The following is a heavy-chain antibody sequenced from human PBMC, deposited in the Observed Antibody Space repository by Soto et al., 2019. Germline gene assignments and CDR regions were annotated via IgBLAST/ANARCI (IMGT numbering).Heavy chain of an antibody. CDR2: ISTYNENM. J-gene: IGHJ6*01. CDR1: GSTFTSNG. Sequence: AAVQVSCKVSGSTFTSNGIGWVRQAPGQGLEWMGWISTYNENMDTAPQLQGRLTMTTDTSTTTAYMELTNLKFDDTALYYCAYVGGYSTGGYPFDFWAQGTSVILSS. CDR3: AYVGGYSTGGYPFDF. D-gene: IGHD5-18*01. V-gene: IGHV1-18*04.